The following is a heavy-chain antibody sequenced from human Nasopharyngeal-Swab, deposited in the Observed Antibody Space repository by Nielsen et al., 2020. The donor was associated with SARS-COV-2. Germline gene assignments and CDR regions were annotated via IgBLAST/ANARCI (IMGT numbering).Heavy chain of an antibody. CDR2: IRSEANGGTA. D-gene: IGHD2-2*01. V-gene: IGHV3-49*04. CDR3: TGYSTIFY. CDR1: GFTFGDYA. J-gene: IGHJ4*02. Sequence: GGSLRLSCTTSGFTFGDYAMSWVRQAPGKGLEWVGFIRSEANGGTAEYAVSVEGRFSISRDDSKSIAYLQMSSLKTEDTAVYYCTGYSTIFYWGQGTLVTVSS.